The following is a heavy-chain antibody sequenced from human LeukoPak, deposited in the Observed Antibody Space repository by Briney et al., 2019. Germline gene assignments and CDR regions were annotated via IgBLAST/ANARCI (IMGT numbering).Heavy chain of an antibody. CDR3: AKDNYYDSSGYIDY. J-gene: IGHJ4*02. CDR2: ISWNSGSI. V-gene: IGHV3-9*03. D-gene: IGHD3-22*01. Sequence: PGGSLRLSCAASGFTFDDYAMHWVRQAPGKVLEWVSGISWNSGSIGYADSVKGRFTSSRDNAKNSLYLQMNSLRAEDMALYYCAKDNYYDSSGYIDYWGQGTLVTVSS. CDR1: GFTFDDYA.